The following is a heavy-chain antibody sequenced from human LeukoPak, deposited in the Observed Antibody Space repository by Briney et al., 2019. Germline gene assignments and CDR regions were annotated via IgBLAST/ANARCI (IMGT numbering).Heavy chain of an antibody. V-gene: IGHV4-61*01. Sequence: PSETLSLTCTVSGGSVSSGSYYWSWIRQPPGKGLEWIGCIYYSGSTNYNPSLKSRVTISVDTSKNQFSLKLSSVTAADTAVHYCASTEGAAPFDYWGQGTLVTVSS. D-gene: IGHD1-1*01. CDR2: IYYSGST. CDR1: GGSVSSGSYY. CDR3: ASTEGAAPFDY. J-gene: IGHJ4*02.